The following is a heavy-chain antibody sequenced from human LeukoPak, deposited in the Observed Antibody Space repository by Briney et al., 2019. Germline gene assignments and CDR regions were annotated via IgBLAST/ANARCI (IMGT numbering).Heavy chain of an antibody. V-gene: IGHV4-31*03. J-gene: IGHJ4*02. Sequence: PSQTLSLTCTVSGGSISSVYYYWSWLRQHPGKGLEWIGYIYYSGSTYYNPSLKSRITISVDTSKNQFALKLSSVTAADTAVYYWARDYYGSGSYDYWGQGPLVTVSS. CDR2: IYYSGST. CDR1: GGSISSVYYY. D-gene: IGHD3-10*01. CDR3: ARDYYGSGSYDY.